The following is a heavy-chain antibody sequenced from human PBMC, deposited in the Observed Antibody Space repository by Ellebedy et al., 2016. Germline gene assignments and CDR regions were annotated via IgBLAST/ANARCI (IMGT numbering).Heavy chain of an antibody. D-gene: IGHD3-10*01. Sequence: GGSLRLXCAASGFTFSSYWMHWVRQAPGKGLVWVSRINSDGSSTSYADSVKGRFTISRDNAKNTLYLQMNSLRAEDTAVYYCARDLFTMVRGVNYYYFDYWGQGTLVTVSS. CDR3: ARDLFTMVRGVNYYYFDY. J-gene: IGHJ4*02. CDR2: INSDGSST. CDR1: GFTFSSYW. V-gene: IGHV3-74*01.